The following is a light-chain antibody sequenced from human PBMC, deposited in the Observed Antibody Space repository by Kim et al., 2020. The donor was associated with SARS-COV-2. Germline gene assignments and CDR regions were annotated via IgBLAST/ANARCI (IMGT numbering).Light chain of an antibody. CDR1: QSISSN. CDR3: QQYHDWPLT. CDR2: AAS. J-gene: IGKJ4*01. V-gene: IGKV3-15*01. Sequence: SVSPGERATLSCRSSQSISSNLAWYQQRPGQAPRLLMYAASARATNIPDRFSGSGSGTEFTLTVSSLQSEDFALYYCQQYHDWPLTFGGGTKLEIK.